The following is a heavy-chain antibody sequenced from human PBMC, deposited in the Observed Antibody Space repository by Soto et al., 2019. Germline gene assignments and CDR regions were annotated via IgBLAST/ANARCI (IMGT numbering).Heavy chain of an antibody. Sequence: VGSLRLSCAASGFTFSDYYMSWIRQAPGKGLEWVSYISSSGSTIYYADSVKGRFTISRDNAKNSLYLQMNSLRAEDTAVYYCASTYDFWSALDYWGQGTLVTVSS. CDR2: ISSSGSTI. J-gene: IGHJ4*02. V-gene: IGHV3-11*01. D-gene: IGHD3-3*01. CDR3: ASTYDFWSALDY. CDR1: GFTFSDYY.